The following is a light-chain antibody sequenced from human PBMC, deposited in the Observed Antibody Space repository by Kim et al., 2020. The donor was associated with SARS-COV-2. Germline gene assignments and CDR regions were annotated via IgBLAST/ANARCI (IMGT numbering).Light chain of an antibody. V-gene: IGKV3-15*01. Sequence: SPGERATLSCRASQSVSSDLAWYQQKPGQAPRLLIYGASTRATGIPARFSGSGSGTEFTLTISSLQSEDFGVYYCQQYNNWPPLTFGGGTKVDIK. CDR2: GAS. CDR1: QSVSSD. J-gene: IGKJ4*01. CDR3: QQYNNWPPLT.